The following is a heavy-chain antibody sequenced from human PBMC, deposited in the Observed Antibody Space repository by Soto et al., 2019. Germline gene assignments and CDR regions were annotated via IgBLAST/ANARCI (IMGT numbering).Heavy chain of an antibody. D-gene: IGHD2-2*02. CDR2: IIPIFGTA. Sequence: GASVKVSCKASGGTFSSYAISWVRQAPGQGLEWMGGIIPIFGTANYAQKFQGRVTITADESTSTAYMELSSLRSEDTAVYYCARDLGYQLLYNWFDPWGQGTLVTVSS. J-gene: IGHJ5*02. CDR1: GGTFSSYA. CDR3: ARDLGYQLLYNWFDP. V-gene: IGHV1-69*13.